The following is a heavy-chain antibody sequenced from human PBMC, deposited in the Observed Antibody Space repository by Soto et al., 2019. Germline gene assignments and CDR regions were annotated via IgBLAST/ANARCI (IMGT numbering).Heavy chain of an antibody. D-gene: IGHD3-10*01. CDR3: ARYCSPFVYGSGQWDV. Sequence: QVQLQESGPGLVRPSETLSLTCTVSGGSISNSYWSWIRQSPEKGLEWIGYIYSTGSPNYNRSLNSRATMSVVTSTTESSMRLSSLRAAYAAVYYCARYCSPFVYGSGQWDVWGQGTTVTVSS. J-gene: IGHJ6*02. V-gene: IGHV4-59*12. CDR2: IYSTGSP. CDR1: GGSISNSY.